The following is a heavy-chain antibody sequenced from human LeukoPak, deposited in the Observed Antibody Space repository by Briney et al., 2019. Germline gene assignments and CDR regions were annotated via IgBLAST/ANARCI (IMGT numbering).Heavy chain of an antibody. V-gene: IGHV3-74*01. CDR2: IKSDGSST. J-gene: IGHJ4*02. CDR3: ARGPSLDY. CDR1: GFTFTNYW. Sequence: PGGSLRLSCAASGFTFTNYWMHWVRQAPGKGLVWVSRIKSDGSSTTYADSVKGRFTISRDNAKSSLYLQVNSLRAEDTAVYYCARGPSLDYWGQGTLVTVSS.